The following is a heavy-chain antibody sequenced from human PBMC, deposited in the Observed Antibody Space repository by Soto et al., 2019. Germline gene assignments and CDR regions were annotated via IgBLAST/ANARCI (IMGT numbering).Heavy chain of an antibody. Sequence: SETLSLTSADYVGSFSGYYWSWIRQPRGKRREWIREINHTGSTNYNPSLKSRVTISVDTSKNQFSLKLSSVTAADTAVYYCARGRVRSSWYTPPRTPYYYYGMDVWGQGTTVT. D-gene: IGHD6-13*01. CDR3: ARGRVRSSWYTPPRTPYYYYGMDV. CDR2: INHTGST. J-gene: IGHJ6*02. V-gene: IGHV4-34*01. CDR1: VGSFSGYY.